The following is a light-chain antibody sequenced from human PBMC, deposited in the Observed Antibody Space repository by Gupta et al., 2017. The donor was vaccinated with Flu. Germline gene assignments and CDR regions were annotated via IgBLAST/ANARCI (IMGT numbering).Light chain of an antibody. V-gene: IGLV1-40*01. J-gene: IGLJ2*01. CDR2: GNS. CDR1: SSNIGAVYV. CDR3: QSYDSSLSGSYVV. Sequence: HSVLTQPPPVSGAPGQRVTIPCTGSSSNIGAVYVVHWNQQLPETAPTLLIDGNSNRPSGVPDRFSGSKSGTSASQDIAGLQAEDEADYYGQSYDSSLSGSYVVFGGGTKLTVL.